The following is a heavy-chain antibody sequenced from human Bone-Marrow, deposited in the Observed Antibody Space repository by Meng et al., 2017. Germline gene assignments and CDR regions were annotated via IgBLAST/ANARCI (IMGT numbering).Heavy chain of an antibody. V-gene: IGHV3-15*01. J-gene: IGHJ6*02. Sequence: GGSLRLSCAASGFTFSNAWMSWVRQAPGKGLEWVGRIKSKTDGGTTDYAAPVKGRFTISRDDSKNTLYLQMNSLKTEDTAVYYCTTAIVGATQYYYYGMDVWGQGTTVTV. CDR2: IKSKTDGGTT. CDR1: GFTFSNAW. CDR3: TTAIVGATQYYYYGMDV. D-gene: IGHD1-26*01.